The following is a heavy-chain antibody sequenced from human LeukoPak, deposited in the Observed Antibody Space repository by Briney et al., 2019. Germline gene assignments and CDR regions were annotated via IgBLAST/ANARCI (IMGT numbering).Heavy chain of an antibody. J-gene: IGHJ3*02. Sequence: GGSLRLSCAASGFTFSSYSMNWVRQAPGKGLEWVSYISSSSSTIYYADSVKGRFTISRDNAKNSLYLQMNSLRAEDTAVYYCARADDYGDESQDAFDIWGQGTMVTVSS. CDR2: ISSSSSTI. V-gene: IGHV3-48*01. CDR1: GFTFSSYS. D-gene: IGHD4-17*01. CDR3: ARADDYGDESQDAFDI.